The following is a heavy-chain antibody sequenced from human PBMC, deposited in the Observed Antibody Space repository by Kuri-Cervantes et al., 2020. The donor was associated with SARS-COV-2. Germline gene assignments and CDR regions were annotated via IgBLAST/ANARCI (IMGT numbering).Heavy chain of an antibody. V-gene: IGHV4-59*08. CDR3: ARVPGGAAASGHFDL. Sequence: SETLSLTCTVSGGSISSYYWSWIRQPPGKGLEWIGYIYYSGSTNYNPSLKSRVTISVDTSKNQFSLKLSSVTAADTAVYYCARVPGGAAASGHFDLWGRGTLVTVSS. CDR2: IYYSGST. D-gene: IGHD6-13*01. CDR1: GGSISSYY. J-gene: IGHJ2*01.